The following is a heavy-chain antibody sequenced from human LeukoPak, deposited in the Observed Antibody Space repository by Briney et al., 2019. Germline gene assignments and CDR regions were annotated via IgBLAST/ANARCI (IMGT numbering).Heavy chain of an antibody. CDR1: GGSISSSSYY. V-gene: IGHV4-39*01. CDR2: IYYSGST. CDR3: ASEVVPAAPTTD. Sequence: SETLSLTCTASGGSISSSSYYWGWIRQPPGKGLEWIGSIYYSGSTYYNPSLKSRVTISVDTSKNQFSLKLSSVTAADTAVYYCASEVVPAAPTTDWGQGTLVTVSS. D-gene: IGHD2-2*01. J-gene: IGHJ4*02.